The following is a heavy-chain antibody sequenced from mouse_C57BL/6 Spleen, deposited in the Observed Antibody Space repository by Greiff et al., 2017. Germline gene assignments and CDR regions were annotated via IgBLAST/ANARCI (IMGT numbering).Heavy chain of an antibody. Sequence: QVQLQQPGAELVMPGASVKLSCKASGYTFTSYWMHWVKQRPGPGLEWIGEIDPSDSYKNYNQKFKGKSTLTVDKSSSTAYMHLSILTSEDSAVYYCARGSRYNYYAMDYWGQGTSVTVSS. CDR2: IDPSDSYK. CDR1: GYTFTSYW. J-gene: IGHJ4*01. CDR3: ARGSRYNYYAMDY. V-gene: IGHV1-69*01. D-gene: IGHD1-1*01.